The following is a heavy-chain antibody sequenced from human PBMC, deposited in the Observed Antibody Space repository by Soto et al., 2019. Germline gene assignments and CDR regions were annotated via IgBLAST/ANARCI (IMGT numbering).Heavy chain of an antibody. Sequence: GASVKVSCKASGYTLTSYDINWVRQATGQGLEWMGWISAYNGNTNYAQKLQGRVTMTTDTSTSTAYMELRSLRSDDTAVYYCARRNELGWFDPWGQGTLVTVSS. CDR1: GYTLTSYD. J-gene: IGHJ5*02. CDR3: ARRNELGWFDP. D-gene: IGHD6-13*01. CDR2: ISAYNGNT. V-gene: IGHV1-18*01.